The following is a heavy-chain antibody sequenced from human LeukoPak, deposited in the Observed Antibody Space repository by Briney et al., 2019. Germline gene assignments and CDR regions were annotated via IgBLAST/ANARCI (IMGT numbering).Heavy chain of an antibody. V-gene: IGHV3-11*01. D-gene: IGHD1-1*01. Sequence: GGSLRLSCAASGFTFSDHYMSWIRQAPGKGLEWVSYISKSGSIRYYADSVKGRFTISRDNAKNSLYLQMISLRAEDTAVYYCAKAPPYKKYFDYWGQGTLVTVSS. CDR1: GFTFSDHY. J-gene: IGHJ4*02. CDR2: ISKSGSIR. CDR3: AKAPPYKKYFDY.